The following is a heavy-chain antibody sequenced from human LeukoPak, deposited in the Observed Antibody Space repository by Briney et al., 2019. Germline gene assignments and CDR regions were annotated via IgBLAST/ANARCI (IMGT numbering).Heavy chain of an antibody. D-gene: IGHD6-13*01. CDR3: AKKGAAAGFHY. V-gene: IGHV3-30*02. CDR2: IRYDGSDK. CDR1: GFTFNTYG. J-gene: IGHJ4*02. Sequence: GGSLRLSCSASGFTFNTYGMHWVRQAPGKGLEWVAFIRYDGSDKYYADSVKGRFTISRDNSKNTLYLQMNSLRAEDTAVYYCAKKGAAAGFHYWGQGTLVTVSS.